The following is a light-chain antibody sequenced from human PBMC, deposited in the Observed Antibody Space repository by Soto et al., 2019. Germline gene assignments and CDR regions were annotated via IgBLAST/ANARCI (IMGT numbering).Light chain of an antibody. CDR3: QQRSNWPWT. Sequence: EIVLTHSPATLSLSPGERATLSGRASQSVRTSLAWYQHKPGQAPRLVIYDASLRANGVPARFSGGGSGTVFTLTISRLEPEDFAVYYCQQRSNWPWTFGQGTKVDI. CDR1: QSVRTS. V-gene: IGKV3-11*01. CDR2: DAS. J-gene: IGKJ1*01.